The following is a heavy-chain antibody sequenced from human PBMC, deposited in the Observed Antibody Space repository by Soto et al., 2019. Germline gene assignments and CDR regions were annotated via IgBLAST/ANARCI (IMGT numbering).Heavy chain of an antibody. Sequence: EVQVVESGGALVQPGGSLRLSCAASGFSVSDYNMNWVRQAPGKGLEWMSFMGYGGRTYYAGSVEGRFTIARDSGRNSLYLQMSSLRAEDTAMYYCARDPGKSSGWPIFAPWGQGTLVTVSS. V-gene: IGHV3-48*01. CDR2: MGYGGRT. CDR1: GFSVSDYN. J-gene: IGHJ5*02. D-gene: IGHD6-19*01. CDR3: ARDPGKSSGWPIFAP.